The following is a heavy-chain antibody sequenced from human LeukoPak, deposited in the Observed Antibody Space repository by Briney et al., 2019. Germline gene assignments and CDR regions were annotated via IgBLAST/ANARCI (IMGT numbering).Heavy chain of an antibody. D-gene: IGHD1-26*01. J-gene: IGHJ4*02. CDR3: ARDGDLVGATAYYFDY. CDR1: GFTFDDYG. Sequence: GGSLRLSCAASGFTFDDYGMSWVRQAPGKGLEWVSGINWNGGSTGYADSVKGRFTISRDNAKNSLYLQMNSLRAVDTALYYCARDGDLVGATAYYFDYWGQGTLVTVSS. V-gene: IGHV3-20*04. CDR2: INWNGGST.